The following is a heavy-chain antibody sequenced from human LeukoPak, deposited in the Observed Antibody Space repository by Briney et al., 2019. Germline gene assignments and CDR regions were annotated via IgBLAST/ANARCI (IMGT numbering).Heavy chain of an antibody. CDR2: INPSGGST. Sequence: GASVKVSCKASGYTFTSYYMHWVRQAPGQGLEWMGIINPSGGSTSYAQKFQGRVTMTRDTSTSTVYMELSSLRSEDTAVYYCARPPIAAAGKRSFRYYYYYGMDVWGQGTTVTVSS. CDR3: ARPPIAAAGKRSFRYYYYYGMDV. J-gene: IGHJ6*02. CDR1: GYTFTSYY. V-gene: IGHV1-46*01. D-gene: IGHD6-13*01.